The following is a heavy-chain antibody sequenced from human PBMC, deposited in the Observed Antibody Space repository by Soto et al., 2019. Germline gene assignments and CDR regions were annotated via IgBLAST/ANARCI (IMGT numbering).Heavy chain of an antibody. J-gene: IGHJ4*01. CDR1: GGSISTYW. Sequence: SETLSLTCTVSGGSISTYWWSWIRQPPRKGLEWIGYIYYSGSTNYNPSLKSRVTISVDTSKNQFSLKLTSVTAADTAVYYCARSRGSTRSFESWGHGTLVSDSP. V-gene: IGHV4-59*01. D-gene: IGHD2-15*01. CDR3: ARSRGSTRSFES. CDR2: IYYSGST.